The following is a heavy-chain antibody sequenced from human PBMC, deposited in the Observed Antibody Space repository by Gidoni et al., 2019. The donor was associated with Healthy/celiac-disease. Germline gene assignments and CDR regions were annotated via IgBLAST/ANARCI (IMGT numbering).Heavy chain of an antibody. V-gene: IGHV3-7*01. J-gene: IGHJ5*02. CDR2: IKQDGSEK. Sequence: LEWVANIKQDGSEKYSVDSVKGRFTISRDNAKNSLYLQMNSLRAEDTAVYYCARGGQRFDPWGQGTLVTVSS. CDR3: ARGGQRFDP.